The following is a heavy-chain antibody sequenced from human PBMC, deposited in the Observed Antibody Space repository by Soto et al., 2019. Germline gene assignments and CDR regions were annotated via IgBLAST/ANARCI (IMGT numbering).Heavy chain of an antibody. Sequence: GSLRLSCAASGFPVSSNYMSWVRQAPGKGLEWVSVIYSGGSTYYADSVKGRFTISRDNSKNTLYLQMNSLRAEDTAVYYCARDRSPYGDYFFDYWGQGTLVTVSS. CDR2: IYSGGST. D-gene: IGHD4-17*01. CDR1: GFPVSSNY. V-gene: IGHV3-66*01. CDR3: ARDRSPYGDYFFDY. J-gene: IGHJ4*02.